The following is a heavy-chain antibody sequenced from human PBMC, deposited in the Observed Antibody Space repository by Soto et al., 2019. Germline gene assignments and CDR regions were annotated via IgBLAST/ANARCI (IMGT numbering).Heavy chain of an antibody. J-gene: IGHJ5*02. CDR1: GFTFSIYA. CDR2: ISGSGGST. Sequence: PGGSLRLSCAASGFTFSIYAMSWFRHATGKGLGWVSAISGSGGSTYYADSVKGRFTISRDNSKNTLYLQMNSLRAEDTAVYYCAKDRVGVVIPAAILNWCDPWGQGT. D-gene: IGHD2-2*01. CDR3: AKDRVGVVIPAAILNWCDP. V-gene: IGHV3-23*01.